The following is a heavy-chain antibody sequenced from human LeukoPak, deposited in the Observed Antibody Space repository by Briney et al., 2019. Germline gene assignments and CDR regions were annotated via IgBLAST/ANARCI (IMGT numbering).Heavy chain of an antibody. V-gene: IGHV3-21*01. CDR3: ASGSIVAYYFDY. J-gene: IGHJ4*02. CDR2: ISSSSSYI. CDR1: GFTFSGYS. D-gene: IGHD6-13*01. Sequence: PGGSLRLSCAASGFTFSGYSMNWVRQAPGKGLEWVSSISSSSSYIYYGDSVKGRFTISRDNAKNSLYLQLNSLRAEDMAVYYCASGSIVAYYFDYWGQGTLVTVSS.